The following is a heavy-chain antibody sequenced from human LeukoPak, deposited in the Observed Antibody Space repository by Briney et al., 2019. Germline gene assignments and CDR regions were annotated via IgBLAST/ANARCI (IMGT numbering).Heavy chain of an antibody. CDR3: AKDRGLGYSYGYGFDF. J-gene: IGHJ4*02. Sequence: GGSLRLSCAASGFTFSTYAMNWVRQAPGKGLEWVSAVSGGGGGTYYPDSAKGRFAISRDNSKNTLYLQMDSLRAEDTAVYYCAKDRGLGYSYGYGFDFWGQGALVTVSS. CDR1: GFTFSTYA. CDR2: VSGGGGGT. V-gene: IGHV3-23*01. D-gene: IGHD5-18*01.